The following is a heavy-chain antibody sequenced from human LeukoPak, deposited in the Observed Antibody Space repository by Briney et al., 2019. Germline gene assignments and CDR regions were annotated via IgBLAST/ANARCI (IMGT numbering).Heavy chain of an antibody. CDR3: ARQLWFGELLENWFDP. CDR2: IYYSGST. V-gene: IGHV4-59*05. J-gene: IGHJ5*02. CDR1: GGSISSYY. Sequence: SETLSLTCTVSGGSISSYYWSWIRQPPGKGLEWIGSIYYSGSTYYNPSLKSRVTISVDTSKNQFSLKLSSVTAADTAVYYCARQLWFGELLENWFDPWGQGTPVTVSS. D-gene: IGHD3-10*01.